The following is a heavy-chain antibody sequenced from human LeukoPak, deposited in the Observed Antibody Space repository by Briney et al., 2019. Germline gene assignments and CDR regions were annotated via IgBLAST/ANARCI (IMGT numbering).Heavy chain of an antibody. CDR3: ARHAFYGDYADY. D-gene: IGHD4-17*01. CDR2: IYYSGST. CDR1: GGSFSSYY. V-gene: IGHV4-39*01. Sequence: PSETLSLTCAVYGGSFSSYYWGWIRQPPGKGLEWIGSIYYSGSTYYNPSLKSRVTISVDTSKNQFSLKLSSVTAADTAVYYCARHAFYGDYADYWGQGTLVTVSS. J-gene: IGHJ4*02.